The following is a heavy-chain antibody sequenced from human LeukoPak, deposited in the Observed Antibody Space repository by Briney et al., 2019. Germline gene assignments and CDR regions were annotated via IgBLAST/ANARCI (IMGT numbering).Heavy chain of an antibody. Sequence: PGGSLTLSCAASGFTFSGYAMSWVRQAPGKGLEWVSAISGSRGFTYYADSVKGRFTISRDDSKKTLYVQMNSLRAEDTALYYCGKKRRPVGGKDLFYSWGQGVLVTVSS. CDR3: GKKRRPVGGKDLFYS. D-gene: IGHD1-26*01. J-gene: IGHJ4*02. V-gene: IGHV3-23*01. CDR1: GFTFSGYA. CDR2: ISGSRGFT.